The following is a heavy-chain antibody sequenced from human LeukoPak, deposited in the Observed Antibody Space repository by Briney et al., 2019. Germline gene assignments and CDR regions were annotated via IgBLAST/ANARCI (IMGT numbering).Heavy chain of an antibody. CDR2: SIPILGIA. Sequence: ASVKVSCKASGGTFSSYAISWVRQAPGQELEWMGRSIPILGIANYAQKFQGRVTITADKSTSTAYMELSSLRSEDTAVYYCARDHSAYCGGDCYPYYFDYWGQGTLVTVPS. J-gene: IGHJ4*02. D-gene: IGHD2-21*02. CDR1: GGTFSSYA. CDR3: ARDHSAYCGGDCYPYYFDY. V-gene: IGHV1-69*04.